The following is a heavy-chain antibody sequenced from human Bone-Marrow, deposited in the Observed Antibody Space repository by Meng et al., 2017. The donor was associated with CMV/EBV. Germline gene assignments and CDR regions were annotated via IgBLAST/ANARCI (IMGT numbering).Heavy chain of an antibody. CDR1: GGSISSSSYY. CDR3: ARNALWFTYDY. CDR2: IYYSGST. D-gene: IGHD3-10*01. J-gene: IGHJ4*02. Sequence: SETLSLTCTVSGGSISSSSYYWGWIRQPPGKGLEWIGSIYYSGSTYYNPSLKSRVTISVDTSKNQFTLKLSSVTAADTAVYYCARNALWFTYDYWGQGTLVTVSS. V-gene: IGHV4-39*06.